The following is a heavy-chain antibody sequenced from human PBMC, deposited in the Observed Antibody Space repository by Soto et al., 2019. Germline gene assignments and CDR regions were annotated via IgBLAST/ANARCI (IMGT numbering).Heavy chain of an antibody. CDR2: ISAYNGNT. CDR3: ARAQTSYDILTGYRFDP. J-gene: IGHJ5*02. V-gene: IGHV1-18*01. CDR1: GYTFTSYG. D-gene: IGHD3-9*01. Sequence: QVQLVQSGAEVKKPGASVKVSCKASGYTFTSYGISWVRQAPGQGLEWMGWISAYNGNTNYAQKLQGRVTMTTDTSTSTAYMELRSLRSDVTAVYYCARAQTSYDILTGYRFDPWGQGTLVTVSS.